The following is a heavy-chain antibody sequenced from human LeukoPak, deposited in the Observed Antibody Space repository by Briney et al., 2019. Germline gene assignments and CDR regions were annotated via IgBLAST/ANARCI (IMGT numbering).Heavy chain of an antibody. CDR2: ISGSGSNT. CDR3: AKRGYESSDLFDY. CDR1: GFTFSSYA. Sequence: PGGSLRLSCAASGFTFSSYAMSWVRQAPGKGLEWVSAISGSGSNTYYADPVKGRFTISRDNSKNTLYLQMNSLRAEGTAVYYCAKRGYESSDLFDYWGQGTLVTVSA. V-gene: IGHV3-23*01. D-gene: IGHD5-12*01. J-gene: IGHJ4*02.